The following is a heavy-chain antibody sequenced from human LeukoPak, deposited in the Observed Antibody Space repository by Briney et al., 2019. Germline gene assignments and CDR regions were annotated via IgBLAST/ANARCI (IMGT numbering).Heavy chain of an antibody. CDR1: GGSISSSSYY. CDR2: IYYSGST. Sequence: PSETLSLTCTVSGGSISSSSYYWGWIRQPPGKGLEWIGSIYYSGSTYYNPSLKSRVTISVDTSKNQFSLKLSSVTAADTAVYYCVRQGIYSYSLGYWGQGTLVTVSS. D-gene: IGHD3-3*02. CDR3: VRQGIYSYSLGY. J-gene: IGHJ4*02. V-gene: IGHV4-39*07.